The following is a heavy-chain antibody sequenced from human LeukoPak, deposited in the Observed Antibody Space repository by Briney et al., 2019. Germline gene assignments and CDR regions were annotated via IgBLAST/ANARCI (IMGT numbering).Heavy chain of an antibody. CDR1: GYTFTSYY. CDR2: INPSGDPT. Sequence: ASVKVSCKASGYTFTSYYMHWVRQAPGQGLEWVGIINPSGDPTTYAQKFQGRVTMTRDLSTSTDYMELSSLRSDDTAVYFCARDNSVGDYAWWFDPWGQGTLVTVSS. J-gene: IGHJ5*02. CDR3: ARDNSVGDYAWWFDP. V-gene: IGHV1-46*01. D-gene: IGHD1-26*01.